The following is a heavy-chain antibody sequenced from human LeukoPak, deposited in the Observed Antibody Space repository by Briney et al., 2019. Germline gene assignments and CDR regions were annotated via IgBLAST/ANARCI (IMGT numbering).Heavy chain of an antibody. CDR2: IYYSGNT. CDR3: ATDNSYGSGSYYT. Sequence: PSETLSLTCTVSGGSIRSYNWNWIRQPPGKGLEWIGYIYYSGNTNYNPSLKSRVAISVDTSKNQFSLKLSSVTAADTAVYYCATDNSYGSGSYYTWGQGTLVTVSS. J-gene: IGHJ4*02. V-gene: IGHV4-59*12. D-gene: IGHD3-10*01. CDR1: GGSIRSYN.